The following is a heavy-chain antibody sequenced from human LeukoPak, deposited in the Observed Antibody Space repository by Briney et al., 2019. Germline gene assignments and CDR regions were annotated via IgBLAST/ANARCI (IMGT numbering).Heavy chain of an antibody. CDR2: MNTDGSSI. CDR3: ARGGEGYNGPGFN. J-gene: IGHJ4*02. V-gene: IGHV3-74*01. Sequence: GGSLRLSCAASGFTFSSHWMHWVRQAPGKGLVWVSRMNTDGSSINYADSVKGRFTIPRDNAKNTLYLQMNSLRAEDTAVYYCARGGEGYNGPGFNWGQGTLVTVSS. CDR1: GFTFSSHW. D-gene: IGHD5-12*01.